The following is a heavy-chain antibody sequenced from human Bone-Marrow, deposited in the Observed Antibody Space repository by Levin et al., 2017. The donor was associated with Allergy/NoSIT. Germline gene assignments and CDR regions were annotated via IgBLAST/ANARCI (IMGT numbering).Heavy chain of an antibody. D-gene: IGHD5-18*01. V-gene: IGHV3-23*01. J-gene: IGHJ4*02. CDR2: ISATGGSI. Sequence: GASVKVSCAAPGFTFSNNGMSWVRQAPGKGLEWVSSISATGGSIYYAGSVKGRFTTSRDNSKNMLFLQMNSLRVDDTAVYYCAKDRGFSYGYGFDYWGQGTLVTVSS. CDR1: GFTFSNNG. CDR3: AKDRGFSYGYGFDY.